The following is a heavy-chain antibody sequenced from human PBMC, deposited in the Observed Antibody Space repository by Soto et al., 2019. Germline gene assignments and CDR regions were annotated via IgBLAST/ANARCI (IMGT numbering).Heavy chain of an antibody. CDR1: GYTFTSYA. J-gene: IGHJ3*02. Sequence: QVQLVQSGAEVKKPGASVKVSCKASGYTFTSYAMHWVRQAPGQRLEWMGWINADNGNTKYSQKLQSRVTITRDTSASTAYMELRSLRSEDTAVYYCARNTYNWNPRGAFGIWGKGTMVTVSS. D-gene: IGHD1-20*01. CDR3: ARNTYNWNPRGAFGI. CDR2: INADNGNT. V-gene: IGHV1-3*01.